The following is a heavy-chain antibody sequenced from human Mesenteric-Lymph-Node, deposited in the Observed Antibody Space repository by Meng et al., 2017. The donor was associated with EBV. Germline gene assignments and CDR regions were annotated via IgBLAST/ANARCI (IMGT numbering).Heavy chain of an antibody. CDR1: GVSFSTFY. CDR3: ARVGEADSGDYPNEDS. J-gene: IGHJ4*02. V-gene: IGHV4-34*01. Sequence: QVQLRQLGARLLKPSETLALTCAVYGVSFSTFYWSWIRQPPGKGLEWIGAINHSGNTNYNPSLKSRVTISVDTSKTQFSLRLTSVTAADTAVYYCARVGEADSGDYPNEDSWGQGTLVTVSS. CDR2: INHSGNT. D-gene: IGHD4-17*01.